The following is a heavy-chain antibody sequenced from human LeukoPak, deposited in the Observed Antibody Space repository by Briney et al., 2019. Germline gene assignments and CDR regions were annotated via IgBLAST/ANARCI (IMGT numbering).Heavy chain of an antibody. CDR2: IWYDGGNK. V-gene: IGHV3-33*01. J-gene: IGHJ4*02. Sequence: GGSLRLSCAASGFTFSSYGMHWVRQAPGKGLEWVAVIWYDGGNKYYADSVKGRFTISRDNSKNTLYLQMNSLRAEDTAVYYCARDGGAVASFDYWGQGTLVTVSS. CDR1: GFTFSSYG. CDR3: ARDGGAVASFDY. D-gene: IGHD6-19*01.